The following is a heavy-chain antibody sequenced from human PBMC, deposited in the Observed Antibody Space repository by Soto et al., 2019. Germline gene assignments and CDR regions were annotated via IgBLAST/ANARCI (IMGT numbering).Heavy chain of an antibody. V-gene: IGHV5-51*01. CDR2: IYPGDSDT. J-gene: IGHJ6*02. D-gene: IGHD3-22*01. Sequence: PGESLKISCKGSGYSFTSYWIGWVRQMPGKGLEWMGIIYPGDSDTRYSPSFQGQVTISADKSISTAYLQWSSLKASDTAMYYCARWGRPPYDSSGYSYYYYGMDVWGQGTTVTVSS. CDR1: GYSFTSYW. CDR3: ARWGRPPYDSSGYSYYYYGMDV.